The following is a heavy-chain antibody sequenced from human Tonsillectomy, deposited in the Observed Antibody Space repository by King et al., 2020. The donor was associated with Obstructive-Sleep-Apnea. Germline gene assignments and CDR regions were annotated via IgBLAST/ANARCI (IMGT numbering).Heavy chain of an antibody. D-gene: IGHD6-13*01. V-gene: IGHV4-59*08. Sequence: VQLQESGPGLVKPSETLSLTCTVSGGSISSYYWSWIRQPPGKGLEWIGYIYYSGSTNYNPSLKSRVTISADTSKNQFSLKLSSVTAADTAVYYCARHYGSSSRGGWFDPWGQGTLVTVSS. J-gene: IGHJ5*02. CDR1: GGSISSYY. CDR2: IYYSGST. CDR3: ARHYGSSSRGGWFDP.